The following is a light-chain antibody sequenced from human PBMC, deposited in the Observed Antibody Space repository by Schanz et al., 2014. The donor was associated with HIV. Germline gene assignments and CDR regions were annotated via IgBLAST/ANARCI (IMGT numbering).Light chain of an antibody. CDR1: SADVGAYNF. V-gene: IGLV2-14*03. Sequence: QSALTQPASVSGSPGQSITISCTGTSADVGAYNFVSWYQQHPGKAPKVIIYDVSVRPSGVSNRFSGYKSGDTASLTISGLQAEDEAYYYCSAYRGDHTLVFGGGTKLTVL. CDR3: SAYRGDHTLV. J-gene: IGLJ3*02. CDR2: DVS.